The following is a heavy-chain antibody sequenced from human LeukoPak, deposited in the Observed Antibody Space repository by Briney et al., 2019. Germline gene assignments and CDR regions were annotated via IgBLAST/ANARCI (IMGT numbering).Heavy chain of an antibody. J-gene: IGHJ4*02. V-gene: IGHV1-18*01. CDR2: ISAYNGNT. CDR3: ARAQRRITMVRGVIISHFDY. Sequence: LVASVKVSCTASGDTFTSYGISWVRQAPGQGLEWMGWISAYNGNTNYAQKLQGRVTMTTDTSTSTAYMEMRSLGSGDTAVYYCARAQRRITMVRGVIISHFDYWGQGTLVTVSS. CDR1: GDTFTSYG. D-gene: IGHD3-10*01.